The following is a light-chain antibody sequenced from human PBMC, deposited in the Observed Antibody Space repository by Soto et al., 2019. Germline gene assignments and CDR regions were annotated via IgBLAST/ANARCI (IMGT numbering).Light chain of an antibody. CDR2: KAS. CDR1: QTISSW. CDR3: QHYNSYSEA. J-gene: IGKJ1*01. Sequence: DIQITQSPATRSASVRERVTITCRASQTISSWLAWYQQKTGKAPKLLLYKASTLKSGVPSRFSGSGSGTEFTLTISSLQPDDFATYYCQHYNSYSEAFGQGTKVDIK. V-gene: IGKV1-5*03.